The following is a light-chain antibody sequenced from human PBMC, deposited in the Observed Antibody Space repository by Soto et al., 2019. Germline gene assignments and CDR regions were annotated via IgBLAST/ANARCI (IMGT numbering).Light chain of an antibody. CDR2: GAS. J-gene: IGKJ5*01. CDR3: QQYGSSRIT. CDR1: QSVSSSY. Sequence: EIVLTQSPGTLSLSPGERATLSCRASQSVSSSYLAWYQQKPGQAPRLLIYGASSRATGIPDRFSGSGSGTAFTLTISRLEPEDFAVYYCQQYGSSRITFGHGTRLEIK. V-gene: IGKV3-20*01.